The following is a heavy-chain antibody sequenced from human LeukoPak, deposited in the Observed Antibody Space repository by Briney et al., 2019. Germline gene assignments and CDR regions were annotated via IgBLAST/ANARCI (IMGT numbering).Heavy chain of an antibody. CDR1: GYTFTGYY. V-gene: IGHV1-69*13. CDR3: ARVGLQLGYYYYYYMDV. Sequence: SVKVSCKASGYTFTGYYIHWVRQAPGQGLEWMGGIIPIFGTANYAQKFQGRVTITADESTSTAYMELSSLRSEDTAVYYCARVGLQLGYYYYYYMDVWGKGTTVTISS. D-gene: IGHD2-2*01. CDR2: IIPIFGTA. J-gene: IGHJ6*03.